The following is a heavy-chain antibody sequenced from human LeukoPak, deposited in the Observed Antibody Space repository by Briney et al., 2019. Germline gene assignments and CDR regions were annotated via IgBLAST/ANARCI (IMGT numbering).Heavy chain of an antibody. D-gene: IGHD1-26*01. Sequence: GGSLRLSCAASGFTFDDYGMSWVRQAPGKGLEWVSGINWNGGSTGYADSVKGRFTISRDNAKNSLYLQMNSLRAEDTAVYYCAGMGALDWFDPWGQGTLVTVSS. CDR2: INWNGGST. CDR3: AGMGALDWFDP. V-gene: IGHV3-20*04. CDR1: GFTFDDYG. J-gene: IGHJ5*02.